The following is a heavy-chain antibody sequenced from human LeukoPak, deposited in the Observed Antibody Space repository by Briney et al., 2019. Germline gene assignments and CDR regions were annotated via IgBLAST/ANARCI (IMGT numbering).Heavy chain of an antibody. CDR3: ARASSSWSAWFDP. CDR1: GGSISSGSYY. V-gene: IGHV4-39*01. CDR2: IYYSGST. J-gene: IGHJ5*02. D-gene: IGHD6-13*01. Sequence: SETLSLTCTVSGGSISSGSYYWGWIRQPPGKGLEWIGSIYYSGSTYYNPSLKSRVTISVDTSNNQFSLKLSSVTAADTAVYYCARASSSWSAWFDPWGQGTLVTVSS.